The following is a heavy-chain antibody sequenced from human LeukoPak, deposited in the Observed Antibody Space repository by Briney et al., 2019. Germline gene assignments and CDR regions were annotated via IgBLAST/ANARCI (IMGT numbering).Heavy chain of an antibody. Sequence: SVKVSCKASGGTFSSYAISWVRQAPGQGLEWMGRIIPIFGTANYAQKFQGRVTITTDESTSTAYMELSSLRSEDTAVYYCARDSRAYDSSGYYYNWGQGTLVTVS. V-gene: IGHV1-69*05. CDR1: GGTFSSYA. D-gene: IGHD3-22*01. CDR2: IIPIFGTA. CDR3: ARDSRAYDSSGYYYN. J-gene: IGHJ4*02.